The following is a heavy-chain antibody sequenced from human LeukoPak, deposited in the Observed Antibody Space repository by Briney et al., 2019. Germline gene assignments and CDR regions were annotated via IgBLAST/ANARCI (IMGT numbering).Heavy chain of an antibody. J-gene: IGHJ4*02. CDR1: GGSISSSSYY. CDR2: IYYSGST. Sequence: SETLSLTCTVSGGSISSSSYYWGWIRQPPGKGLEWIGSIYYSGSTYYNPSLESRVTISVDTSKNQFSLKLSSVTAADTAVYYCARRISSSWYYFDYWGQGTLVTVSS. D-gene: IGHD6-13*01. V-gene: IGHV4-39*01. CDR3: ARRISSSWYYFDY.